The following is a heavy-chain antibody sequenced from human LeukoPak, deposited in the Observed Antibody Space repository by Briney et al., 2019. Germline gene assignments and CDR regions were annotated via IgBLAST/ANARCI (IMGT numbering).Heavy chain of an antibody. CDR3: ARGHLELRFLGRVYYFDY. CDR2: INHSGRT. D-gene: IGHD3-3*01. V-gene: IGHV4-34*01. Sequence: PSETLSLTCAVYGGSFSGYYWTWIRQPPGRGLEGIGEINHSGRTNYNPSLKRRVTISVDTSKNQFSLKLSSVTAADTAVYYCARGHLELRFLGRVYYFDYWGQGTLVTVSS. J-gene: IGHJ4*02. CDR1: GGSFSGYY.